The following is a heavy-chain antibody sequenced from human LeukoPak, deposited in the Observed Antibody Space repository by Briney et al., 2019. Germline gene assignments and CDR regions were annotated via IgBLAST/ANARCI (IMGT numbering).Heavy chain of an antibody. CDR3: TREKRGYSYGYGP. J-gene: IGHJ4*02. Sequence: GGSLRLSCAASGFTFSSYAKSWVRQAPGKGLEWVSAISSSSSYIYYADSVKGRFTISRDNAKNSLYLQMNSLRAEDTAVYYCTREKRGYSYGYGPWGQGTLVTVSS. CDR2: ISSSSSYI. D-gene: IGHD5-18*01. CDR1: GFTFSSYA. V-gene: IGHV3-21*01.